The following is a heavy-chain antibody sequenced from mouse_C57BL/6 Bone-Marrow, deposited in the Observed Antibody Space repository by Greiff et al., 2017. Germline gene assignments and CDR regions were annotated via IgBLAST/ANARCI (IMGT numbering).Heavy chain of an antibody. Sequence: QVQLKQPGAELVKPGASVKLSCKASGYTFTSYWMHWVKQRPGQGLEWIGMIHPNSGSTNYNEKFKSKATLTVDKSSSTAYMQLSSLTSEDSAVYYCARDDYDPYFDVWGTGTTVTVSS. CDR2: IHPNSGST. CDR3: ARDDYDPYFDV. CDR1: GYTFTSYW. V-gene: IGHV1-64*01. D-gene: IGHD2-4*01. J-gene: IGHJ1*03.